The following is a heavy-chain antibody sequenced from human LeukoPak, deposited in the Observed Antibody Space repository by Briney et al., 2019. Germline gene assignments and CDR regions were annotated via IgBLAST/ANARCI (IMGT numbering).Heavy chain of an antibody. CDR2: IWNSGNS. D-gene: IGHD2-2*01. V-gene: IGHV4-31*03. J-gene: IGHJ4*02. CDR1: AGSINSGGYF. Sequence: SETQSLTCTVSAGSINSGGYFWTWVRQHPGEGLEWIGYIWNSGNSYYNPSLSSRVIISADSSKSTFSLKLSSVTAADTAVYYCARYHCGSTYCPGVDFYGQGTLVTVSP. CDR3: ARYHCGSTYCPGVDF.